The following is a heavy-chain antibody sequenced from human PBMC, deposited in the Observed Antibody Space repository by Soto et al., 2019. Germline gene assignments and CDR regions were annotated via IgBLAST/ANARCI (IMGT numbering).Heavy chain of an antibody. D-gene: IGHD3-10*01. CDR2: ISAVDGSR. V-gene: IGHV1-3*01. CDR1: GYIFTSCA. Sequence: ASVKVSCKASGYIFTSCALHWVRQAPGQGLEWMGWISAVDGSRMFAQSFQGRVTMTRDTSTSTVYMEVSSLRSEDTAVYYCSRVDPGETSPFDHWGQGTLVTVSS. J-gene: IGHJ4*02. CDR3: SRVDPGETSPFDH.